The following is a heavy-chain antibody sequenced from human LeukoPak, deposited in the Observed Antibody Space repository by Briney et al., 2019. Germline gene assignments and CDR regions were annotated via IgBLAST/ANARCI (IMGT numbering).Heavy chain of an antibody. D-gene: IGHD1-26*01. CDR2: IYHSGST. CDR3: ARVGGSYSDFDY. CDR1: GYSISSGYY. Sequence: SETLSLTCAVSGYSISSGYYCGCIRQPPEKGLEWIESIYHSGSTYYNPSLKSRVTILVDTSKNQFSLKLSSVTAADTAVYYCARVGGSYSDFDYWGQGTLVTVSS. J-gene: IGHJ4*02. V-gene: IGHV4-38-2*01.